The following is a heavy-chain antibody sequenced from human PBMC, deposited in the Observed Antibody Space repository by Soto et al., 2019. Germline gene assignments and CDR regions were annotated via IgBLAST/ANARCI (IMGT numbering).Heavy chain of an antibody. CDR3: ARLHYDYIWGSYRVDY. D-gene: IGHD3-16*02. Sequence: QVQLVQSGAEVKKPGASVKVSCKASGYTFTSYGISWVRQAHGQGLKWMGWISAYNGNTNYAQKLQGRVTMTTDTSTSTAYMELRSLRSDDPAVYYCARLHYDYIWGSYRVDYWGQGTLVTVSS. V-gene: IGHV1-18*01. CDR2: ISAYNGNT. J-gene: IGHJ4*02. CDR1: GYTFTSYG.